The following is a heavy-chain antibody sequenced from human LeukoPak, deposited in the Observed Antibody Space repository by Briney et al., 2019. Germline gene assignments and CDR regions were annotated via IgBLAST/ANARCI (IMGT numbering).Heavy chain of an antibody. CDR3: ARVSDTAMVNYFDY. J-gene: IGHJ4*02. CDR1: GYTFTSYY. V-gene: IGHV1-46*01. D-gene: IGHD5-18*01. Sequence: ASVKLSCKTSGYTFTSYYMHWVRQAPGQGLEWMGIINPRGGSTTYAQKFQGRVTMTRDTSTSTAYMDLSSLRSEDTAVYYCARVSDTAMVNYFDYWGQGTLVTVSS. CDR2: INPRGGST.